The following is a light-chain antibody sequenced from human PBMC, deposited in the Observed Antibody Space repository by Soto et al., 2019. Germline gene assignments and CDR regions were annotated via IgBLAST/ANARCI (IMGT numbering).Light chain of an antibody. CDR1: QFINTY. J-gene: IGKJ4*01. CDR3: QQRHTWPTT. Sequence: EIVLTQSPATLSLSPGERATLSCRASQFINTYVAWYQHRPGQGPRLLIYVASKRATGIPARFSGSGSGTDFTLTISSLEPEDFGIYYCQQRHTWPTTFGGGAKVEI. CDR2: VAS. V-gene: IGKV3-11*01.